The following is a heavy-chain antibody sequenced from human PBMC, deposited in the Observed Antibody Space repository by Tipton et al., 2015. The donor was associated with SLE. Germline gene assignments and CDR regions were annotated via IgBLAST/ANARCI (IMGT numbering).Heavy chain of an antibody. CDR3: VKHSKEITADDAFDV. V-gene: IGHV4-39*02. CDR2: VFYSGST. Sequence: TLSLTCSVSGGSISSTSFYWGWIRQPPGKGLEWIGSVFYSGSTYYNLSFKDRVTASVDTSKNVFSLKLSSVTAADTAVYYRVKHSKEITADDAFDVWGQGTLVTVSS. CDR1: GGSISSTSFY. D-gene: IGHD2/OR15-2a*01. J-gene: IGHJ3*01.